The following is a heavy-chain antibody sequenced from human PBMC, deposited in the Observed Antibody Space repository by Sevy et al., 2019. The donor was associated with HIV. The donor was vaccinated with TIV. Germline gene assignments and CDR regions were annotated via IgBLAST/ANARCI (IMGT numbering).Heavy chain of an antibody. Sequence: GGSLRLSCAASGFTFSSYSMNWVRQAPGKGLEWVSYISSSSSTIYYADSVKGRFTISRDNAKNSLYLQMNSLRDEDTVVYYCARDPPYYDSSGYYDWGQGTLVTVSS. D-gene: IGHD3-22*01. CDR3: ARDPPYYDSSGYYD. CDR2: ISSSSSTI. J-gene: IGHJ4*02. V-gene: IGHV3-48*02. CDR1: GFTFSSYS.